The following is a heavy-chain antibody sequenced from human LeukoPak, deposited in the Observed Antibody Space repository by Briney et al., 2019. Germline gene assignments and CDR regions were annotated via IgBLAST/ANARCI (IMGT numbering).Heavy chain of an antibody. CDR3: ASGLQVYIRYFDY. CDR1: GGTFSSYA. D-gene: IGHD4-4*01. V-gene: IGHV1-69*04. Sequence: SVKVSCKASGGTFSSYAISWVRQAPGQGLEWMGRIIPILGIANYAQNFQGRVTITADKSTSTAYMELSSLRSEDTAVYYCASGLQVYIRYFDYWGQGTLVTVSS. CDR2: IIPILGIA. J-gene: IGHJ4*02.